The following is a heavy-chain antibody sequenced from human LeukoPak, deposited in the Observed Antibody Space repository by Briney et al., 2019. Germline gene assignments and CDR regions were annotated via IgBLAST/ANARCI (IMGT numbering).Heavy chain of an antibody. CDR2: IYYSGST. Sequence: SETLPLTCTVSGGSISSYYWSWIRQPPGKGLEWIGYIYYSGSTNYNPSLKSRVTISVDTSKNQFSLKLSSVTAADTAVYYCARHSRYSSGWYYGYWGQGTLVTVSS. D-gene: IGHD6-19*01. CDR1: GGSISSYY. CDR3: ARHSRYSSGWYYGY. J-gene: IGHJ4*02. V-gene: IGHV4-59*08.